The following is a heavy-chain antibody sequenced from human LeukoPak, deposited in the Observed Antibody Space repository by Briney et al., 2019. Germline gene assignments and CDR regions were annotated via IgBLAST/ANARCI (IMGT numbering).Heavy chain of an antibody. CDR1: GFPFSSYT. V-gene: IGHV3-21*01. CDR3: ARGSTTEIGWNY. CDR2: ISSRSDYI. J-gene: IGHJ4*02. Sequence: PGRSLRLSCVASGFPFSSYTMHWVRQAPGRGLEWVSSISSRSDYIYYADSVKGRFTISRDDAKNSLFLQMNSLRAEDTAVYYCARGSTTEIGWNYWGQGTLVTVSS. D-gene: IGHD1-14*01.